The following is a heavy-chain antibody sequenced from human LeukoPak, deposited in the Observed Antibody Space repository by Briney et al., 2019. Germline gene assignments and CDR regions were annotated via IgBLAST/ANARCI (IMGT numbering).Heavy chain of an antibody. V-gene: IGHV3-30*02. J-gene: IGHJ6*03. CDR3: AKGYCSSTSCYRIEHYYYYMDV. D-gene: IGHD2-2*01. Sequence: PRGSLRLSCAASGFTFSSYGMHWVRQAPGKGLEWVAFIRYDGSNKYYADSVKGRFTISRDNSKNTLYLQMNSLRAEDTAVYYCAKGYCSSTSCYRIEHYYYYMDVWGKGTTVTVSS. CDR1: GFTFSSYG. CDR2: IRYDGSNK.